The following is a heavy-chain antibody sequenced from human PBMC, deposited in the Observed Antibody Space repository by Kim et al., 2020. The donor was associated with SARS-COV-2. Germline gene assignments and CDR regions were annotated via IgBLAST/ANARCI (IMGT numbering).Heavy chain of an antibody. D-gene: IGHD1-26*01. J-gene: IGHJ4*02. CDR3: AKGFGDVEATSNFEC. Sequence: GGSLRLSCAASGFTFSGYAMSWVRQAPGKGLEWVSAINGRGVRTYYADSVKGRFTISRDNSKSTVYLQMNSLRAEDTAVYYCAKGFGDVEATSNFECCGQGAQVTVSS. CDR2: INGRGVRT. CDR1: GFTFSGYA. V-gene: IGHV3-23*01.